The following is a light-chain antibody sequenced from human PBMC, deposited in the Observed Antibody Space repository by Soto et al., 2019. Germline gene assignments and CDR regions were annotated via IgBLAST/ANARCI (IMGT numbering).Light chain of an antibody. J-gene: IGLJ2*01. CDR3: AAWDASLNGVV. CDR1: SSDVGAYIF. Sequence: QSALTQPASVSGSPGQSITISCTGTSSDVGAYIFVSWYQQHPGKAPKLMIYDIINRPSGVPDRFSGSKSGTSASLAISGLQSDDEADYYCAAWDASLNGVVFGGGTKLTVL. V-gene: IGLV2-14*03. CDR2: DII.